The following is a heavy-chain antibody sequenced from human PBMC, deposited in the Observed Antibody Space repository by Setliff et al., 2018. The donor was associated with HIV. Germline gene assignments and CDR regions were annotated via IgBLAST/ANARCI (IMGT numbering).Heavy chain of an antibody. CDR3: AEGPGYSSSWYYFNY. CDR2: ISPDGSAT. D-gene: IGHD6-13*01. CDR1: GFTFSSAW. J-gene: IGHJ4*02. V-gene: IGHV3-7*01. Sequence: GGSLRLSCAASGFTFSSAWMGWVRQAPAKGLEWVANISPDGSATYYVDSVKGRFTISRDNAKYSLYLQMNSLRAEDTAVYYCAEGPGYSSSWYYFNYWGQGTLVTVS.